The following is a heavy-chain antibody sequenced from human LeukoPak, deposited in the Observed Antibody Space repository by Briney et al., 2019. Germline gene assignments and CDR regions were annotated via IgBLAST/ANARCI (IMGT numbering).Heavy chain of an antibody. CDR3: ARVPRAFDI. V-gene: IGHV4-59*01. J-gene: IGHJ3*02. CDR1: GGSISSYY. CDR2: IYYSGST. Sequence: SETLSLTCTVSGGSISSYYWSWIRQPPGKGLEWIGYIYYSGSTNYSPSLKSRVTISVDTSKNQFSLKLSSVTAADTAVYYCARVPRAFDIWGQGTMVTVSS.